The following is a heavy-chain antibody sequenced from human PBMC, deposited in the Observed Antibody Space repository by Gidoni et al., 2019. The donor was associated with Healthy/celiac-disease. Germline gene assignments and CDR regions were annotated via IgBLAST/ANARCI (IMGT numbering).Heavy chain of an antibody. V-gene: IGHV1-69*01. CDR2: IIPIFGTA. CDR3: ARSKVDTAMVTEYYFDY. CDR1: GGTFSSYA. D-gene: IGHD5-18*01. Sequence: QVQLVQSGAEVKKPGSSVKVSSKASGGTFSSYAISWVRPAPGQGLEWMGGIIPIFGTANYAQKFQGRVTITADESTSTAYMELSSLRSEDTAVYYCARSKVDTAMVTEYYFDYWGQGTLVTVSS. J-gene: IGHJ4*02.